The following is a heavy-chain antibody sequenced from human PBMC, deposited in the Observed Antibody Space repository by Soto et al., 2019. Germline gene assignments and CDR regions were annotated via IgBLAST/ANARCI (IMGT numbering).Heavy chain of an antibody. CDR2: TYSRSKWYN. J-gene: IGHJ3*02. CDR3: ARGRDSRGVMDAFDI. Sequence: QVQPQQSGPGLVKPSQTLSLTCAISGDSVSSNSATWNWIRQSPSRGLEWLGRTYSRSKWYNEYAGSVTSRITIDPDTSKNQCSLHLNSVTPEDTAVYYCARGRDSRGVMDAFDIWGQGTMVTVSS. V-gene: IGHV6-1*01. D-gene: IGHD3-16*01. CDR1: GDSVSSNSAT.